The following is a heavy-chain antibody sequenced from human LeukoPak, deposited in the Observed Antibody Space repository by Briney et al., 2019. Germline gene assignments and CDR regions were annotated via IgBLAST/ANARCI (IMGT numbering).Heavy chain of an antibody. D-gene: IGHD6-13*01. V-gene: IGHV1-69*05. CDR3: ARVRIAAAGTENYYYYMDV. CDR2: IIPIFGTA. CDR1: GGTFSSYA. Sequence: ASVKVSCKASGGTFSSYAISWVRQAPGQGLEWMGGIIPIFGTANYAQKFQGRVTITTDESTSTAYMELSSLRSEDTAVYYCARVRIAAAGTENYYYYMDVWGKGTTVTVSS. J-gene: IGHJ6*03.